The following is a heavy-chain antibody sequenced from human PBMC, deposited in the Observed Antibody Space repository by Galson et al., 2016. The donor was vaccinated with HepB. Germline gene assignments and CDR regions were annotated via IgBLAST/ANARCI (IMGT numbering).Heavy chain of an antibody. J-gene: IGHJ5*01. CDR2: IYHSGST. V-gene: IGHV4-4*02. CDR1: GGSITSSNW. Sequence: SETLSLTCAVSGGSITSSNWWSWVRQPPGKGLEWIAEIYHSGSTNYNPSLKSRVSISVDKSKNQFSLNLGSVTAADTAVYYCASAASSNWYRSEWFDSWGQGTLVTVSS. CDR3: ASAASSNWYRSEWFDS. D-gene: IGHD6-13*01.